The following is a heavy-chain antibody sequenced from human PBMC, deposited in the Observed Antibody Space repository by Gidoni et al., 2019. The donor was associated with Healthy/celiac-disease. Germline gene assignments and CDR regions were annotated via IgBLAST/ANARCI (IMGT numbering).Heavy chain of an antibody. J-gene: IGHJ4*02. D-gene: IGHD3-22*01. CDR2: IYTSGST. CDR1: GVSISSRSYY. Sequence: QVQLHESGPVLVKPSQTLSLTCTVSGVSISSRSYYWSWIRQPAGKGLEWIGRIYTSGSTNYNPSLKSRVNISVDTSKKQFSLKLSSVTAADTAVYYCARMGDSSGTYFDYWGQGTLVTVSS. V-gene: IGHV4-61*02. CDR3: ARMGDSSGTYFDY.